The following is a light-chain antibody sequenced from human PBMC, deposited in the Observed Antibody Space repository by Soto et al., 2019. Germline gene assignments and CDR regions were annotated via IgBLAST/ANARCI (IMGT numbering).Light chain of an antibody. J-gene: IGLJ1*01. CDR3: SSFAASNTHV. CDR1: SSDVGSYNF. Sequence: QSALTQPPSASGSPGQSVTISCTGTSSDVGSYNFVSWYQQYPGKAPKLMIYEVTKRPSGVPDRFSVSKSGNTASLTVSGLQAEDEADYYCSSFAASNTHVFGTGTKLTVL. V-gene: IGLV2-8*01. CDR2: EVT.